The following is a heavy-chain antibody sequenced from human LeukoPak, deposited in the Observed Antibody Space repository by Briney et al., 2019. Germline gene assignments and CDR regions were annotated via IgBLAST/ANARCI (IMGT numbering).Heavy chain of an antibody. Sequence: GGSLRLSCAASGFTFSSYWMSWVRQAPGKGLEWVANIKQDGSEKYYVDSVKGRFTISRDNAKNSLYLQMNSLRAEDTAVYYCARDAGYSSGWYRSHEGNWFDPWGQGTLVTVSS. V-gene: IGHV3-7*01. CDR3: ARDAGYSSGWYRSHEGNWFDP. D-gene: IGHD6-19*01. CDR2: IKQDGSEK. J-gene: IGHJ5*02. CDR1: GFTFSSYW.